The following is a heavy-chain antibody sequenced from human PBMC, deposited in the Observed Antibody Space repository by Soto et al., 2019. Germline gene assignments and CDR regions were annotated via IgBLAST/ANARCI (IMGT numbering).Heavy chain of an antibody. D-gene: IGHD6-19*01. V-gene: IGHV3-23*01. Sequence: EVQLLESGGGLVQPGGSLRLSCAASGFTFSSYAMNWVRQAPGKGLEWVSVISGSGGSTYYADSVKGRFTISRDNSKNTLYLQMNSMRAEDTAVYYCASRSSGWYFDYWGQGTLFTVSS. J-gene: IGHJ4*02. CDR1: GFTFSSYA. CDR2: ISGSGGST. CDR3: ASRSSGWYFDY.